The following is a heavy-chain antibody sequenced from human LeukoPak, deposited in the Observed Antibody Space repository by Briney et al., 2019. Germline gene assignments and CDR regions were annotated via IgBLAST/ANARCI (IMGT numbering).Heavy chain of an antibody. CDR1: GGSFGSYY. CDR3: ARRPSSWGYYFDY. Sequence: SETLSLTCAVYGGSFGSYYWSWIRQPPGKGLEWIGEINHSGSTNYNPSLKSRVTISVDTSKNQFSLNLSSVTAADTAVYYCARRPSSWGYYFDYWGQGTLVTVSS. V-gene: IGHV4-34*01. CDR2: INHSGST. D-gene: IGHD6-13*01. J-gene: IGHJ4*02.